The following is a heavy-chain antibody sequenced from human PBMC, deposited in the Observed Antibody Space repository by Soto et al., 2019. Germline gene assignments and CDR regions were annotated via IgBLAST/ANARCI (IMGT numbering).Heavy chain of an antibody. CDR3: ARIRRIYYYGMDV. J-gene: IGHJ6*02. CDR1: GLTFSNYW. V-gene: IGHV3-7*05. D-gene: IGHD2-15*01. Sequence: GGSLRLSCAASGLTFSNYWMSWVRQAPGKGLQWVANINQDGREKYYVDSVMGRFTISRDNAENSLYLQMNSLRAEDTAVYYCARIRRIYYYGMDVWGQGTTVTVSS. CDR2: INQDGREK.